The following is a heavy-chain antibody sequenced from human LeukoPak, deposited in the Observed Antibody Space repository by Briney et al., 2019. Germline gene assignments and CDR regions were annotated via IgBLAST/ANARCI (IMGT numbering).Heavy chain of an antibody. D-gene: IGHD3-10*01. CDR1: GFTFSTYS. CDR2: ISYDGSNE. V-gene: IGHV3-30*03. Sequence: GGSLRLSCAASGFTFSTYSMNWVRQAPGKGLEWVAVISYDGSNEYYADSVKGRFTISRDNSKNTLYLQMNSLSVEDTAVYYCARVGYYASGPFSYFDYWGQGTLVTVSS. J-gene: IGHJ4*02. CDR3: ARVGYYASGPFSYFDY.